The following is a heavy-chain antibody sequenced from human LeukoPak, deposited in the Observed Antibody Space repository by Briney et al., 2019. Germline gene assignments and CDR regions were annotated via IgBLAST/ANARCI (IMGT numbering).Heavy chain of an antibody. CDR2: IYYGGST. V-gene: IGHV4-39*01. CDR1: GGSISSSSYY. J-gene: IGHJ1*01. CDR3: ARITMIRYFQH. Sequence: TSETLSLTCTVSGGSISSSSYYWGWIRQPPGEGLEWIGSIYYGGSTYYNPSLKSRVTISVDTSKNQFSLKLSSVTAADTAVYYCARITMIRYFQHWGQGALVTVSS. D-gene: IGHD3-22*01.